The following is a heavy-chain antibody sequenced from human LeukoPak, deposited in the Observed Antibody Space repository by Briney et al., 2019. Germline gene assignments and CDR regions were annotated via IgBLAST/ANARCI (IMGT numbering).Heavy chain of an antibody. J-gene: IGHJ6*03. CDR2: IRYDGSNK. CDR3: AKSHSDGYGRYWATSYYYYVDV. V-gene: IGHV3-30*02. Sequence: PGGSLRLSCAPSGFTFTSYAMHWVRQAPGKGLEWVAFIRYDGSNKYYADSVKGRFTISRDNSKNTLYLQINRLGPEDTVVYYCAKSHSDGYGRYWATSYYYYVDVWGKGTTVTISS. CDR1: GFTFTSYA. D-gene: IGHD5-18*01.